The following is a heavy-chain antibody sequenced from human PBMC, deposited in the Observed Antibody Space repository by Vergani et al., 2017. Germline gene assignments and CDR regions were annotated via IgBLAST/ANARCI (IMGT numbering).Heavy chain of an antibody. CDR1: GFTFSSYA. Sequence: EVQLLESGGGLVQPGGSLRLSCAASGFTFSSYAMSWVRQAPGKGLEWVSAISGSGGSTYYADSVKGRFTISRDTSKNTLYRQMNSLRAEDTAVYYCAKALTGTAYYYYYGMDVWGEATTVTVSA. J-gene: IGHJ6*04. CDR2: ISGSGGST. CDR3: AKALTGTAYYYYYGMDV. V-gene: IGHV3-23*01. D-gene: IGHD1-7*01.